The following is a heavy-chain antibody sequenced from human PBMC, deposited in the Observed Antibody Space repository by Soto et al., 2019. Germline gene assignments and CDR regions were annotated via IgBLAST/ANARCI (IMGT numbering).Heavy chain of an antibody. V-gene: IGHV1-69*02. Sequence: QVQLVQSGAEVKKPGSSVNVSCKTSGGTFSSYTINWVRQAPGQGLEWVGRIIPILGIANYAQKFQGRVTISADKSTGTGERGPSTLRSAATACYHCDRSGRRGYYPAHWFAPWGQGTLVTVSS. J-gene: IGHJ5*02. CDR1: GGTFSSYT. CDR2: IIPILGIA. CDR3: DRSGRRGYYPAHWFAP. D-gene: IGHD3-22*01.